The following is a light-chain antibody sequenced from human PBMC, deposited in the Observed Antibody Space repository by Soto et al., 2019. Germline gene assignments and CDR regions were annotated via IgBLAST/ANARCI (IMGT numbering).Light chain of an antibody. CDR1: QSVRNN. Sequence: EIVMTQSPATLSVSPGERAKFSCRASQSVRNNLAWFQQKPGQAPRLLIYGASTRATGIPARFSGSGSGTEFTLTISRLQSEDFAVYYCQQYNNSPLTFGGGSKVEIK. CDR3: QQYNNSPLT. CDR2: GAS. V-gene: IGKV3-15*01. J-gene: IGKJ4*01.